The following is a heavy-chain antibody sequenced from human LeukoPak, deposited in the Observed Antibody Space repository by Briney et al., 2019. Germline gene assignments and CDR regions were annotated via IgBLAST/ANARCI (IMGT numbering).Heavy chain of an antibody. CDR2: IDHSGST. CDR3: ARSDTTVTGLDP. J-gene: IGHJ5*02. D-gene: IGHD4-17*01. V-gene: IGHV4-4*02. Sequence: PSETLSLTCAASGGSISSSNWWSWVRQPPGKGLEWIGEIDHSGSTNYNPSLKSRVTISVDKSKNQFSLKLSSVTAADTAVYYCARSDTTVTGLDPWGQGTLVSVSS. CDR1: GGSISSSNW.